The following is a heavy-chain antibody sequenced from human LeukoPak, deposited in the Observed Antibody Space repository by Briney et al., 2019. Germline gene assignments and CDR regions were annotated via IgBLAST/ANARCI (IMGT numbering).Heavy chain of an antibody. CDR2: ISGSGGST. Sequence: GGSLRLSCAASGFTFSSYAMSWVRHAPGKGLEWVSAISGSGGSTYYADSVKGRFTISRDNSKNTLYLQMNSLRAEDTAVYYCAKDLFIFGVVFDAFDIWGQGTMVTASS. D-gene: IGHD3-3*01. V-gene: IGHV3-23*01. CDR3: AKDLFIFGVVFDAFDI. CDR1: GFTFSSYA. J-gene: IGHJ3*02.